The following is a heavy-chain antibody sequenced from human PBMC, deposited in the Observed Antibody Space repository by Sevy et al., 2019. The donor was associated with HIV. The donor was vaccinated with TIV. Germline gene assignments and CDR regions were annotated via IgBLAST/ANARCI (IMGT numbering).Heavy chain of an antibody. V-gene: IGHV3-23*01. CDR3: GKVGDIWASCRVYYFDY. J-gene: IGHJ4*01. CDR1: GFTFSSYA. Sequence: GGSLRLSCAASGFTFSSYAMSWVRQAPGKGLEWVSAISGSGGSTYYADSVKGRFTISRDNSKNTLYLQMNSLRAEDTAVDYCGKVGDIWASCRVYYFDYWGHGTLVTVSS. CDR2: ISGSGGST. D-gene: IGHD3-9*01.